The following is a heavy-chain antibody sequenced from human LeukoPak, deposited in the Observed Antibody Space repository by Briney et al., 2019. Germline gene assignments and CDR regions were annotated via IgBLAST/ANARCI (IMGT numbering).Heavy chain of an antibody. CDR2: IWYDRSNT. V-gene: IGHV3-33*01. Sequence: PGRSLTLSCAASGFTFSIYGMHWVRHAPSKGLEWVGVIWYDRSNTYYADSVKGRFTISRDNSKSTLYLQMNSLRAEDTAVYYCARDRDGALDYWGQGTLVTVSS. J-gene: IGHJ4*02. CDR3: ARDRDGALDY. CDR1: GFTFSIYG. D-gene: IGHD5-24*01.